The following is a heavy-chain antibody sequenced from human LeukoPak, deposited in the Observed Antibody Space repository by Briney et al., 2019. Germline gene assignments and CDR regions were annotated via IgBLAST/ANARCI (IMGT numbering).Heavy chain of an antibody. V-gene: IGHV4-4*07. CDR1: GGSISSYY. CDR2: IYTSGST. Sequence: SETLSLTCTVSGGSISSYYWSWIRQPAGKGLVWIGRIYTSGSTNYNPSLKSRVTMSVDTSKNQFSLKLSSVTAADTAVYYCARDPEGSYDFTYNFDYWGQGTLVTVSS. CDR3: ARDPEGSYDFTYNFDY. J-gene: IGHJ4*02. D-gene: IGHD3-3*01.